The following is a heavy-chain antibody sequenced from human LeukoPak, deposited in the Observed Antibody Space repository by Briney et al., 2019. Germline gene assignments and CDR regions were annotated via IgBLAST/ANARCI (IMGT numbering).Heavy chain of an antibody. Sequence: PGGSLRLSCAAPGFTFSSYWMSWVRQAPGKGLEWVANIKQDGSEKYYVDSVKGRFTISRDSAKNSLHLQMNSLRAEDTAVYYCARDFGSSSSFDYWGQGTLVTVSS. CDR3: ARDFGSSSSFDY. V-gene: IGHV3-7*01. J-gene: IGHJ4*02. CDR1: GFTFSSYW. CDR2: IKQDGSEK. D-gene: IGHD6-13*01.